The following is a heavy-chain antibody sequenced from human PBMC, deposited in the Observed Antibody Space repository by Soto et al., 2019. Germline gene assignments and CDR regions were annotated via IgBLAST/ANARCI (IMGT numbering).Heavy chain of an antibody. V-gene: IGHV3-21*01. CDR3: ARDLLLWFGDGEGGCDY. CDR2: ISSGSSYI. D-gene: IGHD3-10*01. J-gene: IGHJ4*02. Sequence: EVQLVESGGGLVKPGGSLRLSCAASGFNFNIYSMKWVRQAPGKGLEWVSSISSGSSYIYYADSVKGRFTISRDNAKNSLYLQMKSPRAEDTAVYYCARDLLLWFGDGEGGCDYWGQGTLVTVSS. CDR1: GFNFNIYS.